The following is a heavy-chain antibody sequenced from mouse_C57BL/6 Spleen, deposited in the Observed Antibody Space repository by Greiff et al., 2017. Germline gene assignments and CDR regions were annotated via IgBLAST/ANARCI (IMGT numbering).Heavy chain of an antibody. V-gene: IGHV5-17*01. CDR3: ARTDYYEDAMDY. J-gene: IGHJ4*01. Sequence: EVQLVESGGGLVKPGGSLKLSCAASGFTFSDYGLHWVRQAPEKGLEWVAYISSGSSTIYYADTVKGRFTISRDNAKNTLFLQMTSLRSEDTAMYYCARTDYYEDAMDYWGQGTSVTVSS. CDR2: ISSGSSTI. D-gene: IGHD1-1*01. CDR1: GFTFSDYG.